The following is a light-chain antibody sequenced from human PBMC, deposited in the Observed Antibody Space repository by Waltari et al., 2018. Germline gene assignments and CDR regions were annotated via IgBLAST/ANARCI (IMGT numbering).Light chain of an antibody. CDR1: QSVLYSSNNKNY. J-gene: IGKJ1*01. V-gene: IGKV4-1*01. Sequence: XXXTQSPDSLAVSLGEXAXINCKXSQSVLYSSNNKNYLAWYXQKPGQPPNLLIYWASTRESGVPXRXSGSGXGTDXTLTIXSLQAEDXXXXXCQHYYSSPRXXXXXTRVEIX. CDR3: QHYYSSPRX. CDR2: WAS.